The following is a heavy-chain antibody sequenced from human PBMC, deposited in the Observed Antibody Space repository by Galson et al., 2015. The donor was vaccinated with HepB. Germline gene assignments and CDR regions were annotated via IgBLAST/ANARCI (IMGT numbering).Heavy chain of an antibody. CDR3: AKGRFYEFWSGEDWFDP. CDR2: ISGSGGST. CDR1: GFTFNSYA. V-gene: IGHV3-23*01. J-gene: IGHJ5*02. D-gene: IGHD3-3*01. Sequence: SLRLSCAASGFTFNSYAMSWVRQAPGKGLEWVSSISGSGGSTFYADSVKGRFTISRDNSKNTLYPQMNSLRAEDTAVYYCAKGRFYEFWSGEDWFDPWGQGTLITVSS.